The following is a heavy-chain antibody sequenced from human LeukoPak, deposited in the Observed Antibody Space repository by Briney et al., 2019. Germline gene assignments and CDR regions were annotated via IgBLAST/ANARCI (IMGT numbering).Heavy chain of an antibody. J-gene: IGHJ4*02. Sequence: GGSLRLSCAASGFTFSSYGMHWVRQAPGKGLEWVSVIYSGGSTYYVDSVKGRFTISRDNSKNTLYLQMNNLRVEDTAVYYCARVPAGGYWGQGTLVTVSS. CDR3: ARVPAGGY. V-gene: IGHV3-NL1*01. CDR1: GFTFSSYG. CDR2: IYSGGST.